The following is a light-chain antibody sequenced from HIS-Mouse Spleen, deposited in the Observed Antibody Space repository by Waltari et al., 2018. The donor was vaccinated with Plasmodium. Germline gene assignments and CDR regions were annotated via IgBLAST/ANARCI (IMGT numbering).Light chain of an antibody. V-gene: IGLV3-27*01. CDR3: YSAADNKLV. Sequence: SYELTQPSSVSVSPGQTARITCSGDVLAKKYARWFQQKPGQAPVLVIYKDSERPSGIPERFSGSSSGTTVTLTISGAQVEDEADYYSYSAADNKLVFGGGTKLTVL. CDR2: KDS. CDR1: VLAKKY. J-gene: IGLJ3*02.